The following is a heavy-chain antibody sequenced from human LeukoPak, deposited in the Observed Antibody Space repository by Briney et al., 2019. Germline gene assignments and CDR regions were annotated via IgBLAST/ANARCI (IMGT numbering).Heavy chain of an antibody. CDR2: TYYRSKWYD. CDR3: AKDSGFGLNGFDP. V-gene: IGHV6-1*01. D-gene: IGHD3-16*01. J-gene: IGHJ5*02. CDR1: GDSVSSNRAA. Sequence: SQTLSLTCAISGDSVSSNRAAWNWITQSPSRGLEWLGRTYYRSKWYDDYAVSVKSRITINPDTSKNQFSLQLNSVTPDDTAVYYCAKDSGFGLNGFDPWGQGTLVTVS.